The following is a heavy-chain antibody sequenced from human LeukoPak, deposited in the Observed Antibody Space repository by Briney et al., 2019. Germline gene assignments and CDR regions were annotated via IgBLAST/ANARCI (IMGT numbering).Heavy chain of an antibody. CDR2: ISPSSHDI. D-gene: IGHD2-8*01. V-gene: IGHV3-11*01. Sequence: PGGSLRLSCVVSGFSFSDSYMTWLRQTPGKGLESLAYISPSSHDIYYADSVKGRFTISRDNTRTSLYLQMNSLGPDDTALYYCSTDPRLLTYWGHGTLVTVSS. CDR3: STDPRLLTY. CDR1: GFSFSDSY. J-gene: IGHJ4*01.